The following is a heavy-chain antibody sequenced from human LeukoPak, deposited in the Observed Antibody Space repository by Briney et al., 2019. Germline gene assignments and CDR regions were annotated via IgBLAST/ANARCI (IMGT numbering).Heavy chain of an antibody. J-gene: IGHJ6*03. CDR1: GFTFSSYE. CDR2: ISTSSSYI. Sequence: GGSLRLSCAASGFTFSSYEMNWVRQAPGKGLEWVSSISTSSSYIYYADSVKGRFTISRDNSKNTLYLQMNSLRAEDTAVYYCARNWGTPSPNPNYYYYYMDVWGKGTTVTVSS. D-gene: IGHD7-27*01. CDR3: ARNWGTPSPNPNYYYYYMDV. V-gene: IGHV3-21*01.